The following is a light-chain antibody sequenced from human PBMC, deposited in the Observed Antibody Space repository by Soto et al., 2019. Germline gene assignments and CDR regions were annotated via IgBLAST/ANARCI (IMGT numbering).Light chain of an antibody. CDR1: ISDIGNYKY. Sequence: QTVLTQPAYVSGSRGQSITISSTGTISDIGNYKYVSWYQQHPGKAPKLMIYEVSNRPSGVSNRFSGSKSGNTASLTISGLQAEDETDYYCFSYTSSGTYVFGTGTKVTVL. CDR3: FSYTSSGTYV. V-gene: IGLV2-14*01. CDR2: EVS. J-gene: IGLJ1*01.